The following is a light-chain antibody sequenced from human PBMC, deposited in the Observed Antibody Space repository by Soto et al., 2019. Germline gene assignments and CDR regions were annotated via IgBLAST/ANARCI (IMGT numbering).Light chain of an antibody. Sequence: EVVLTQSPATLSVSPGERANLSCRASQSVSSRYLAWYQQKPGQAPRLLIYGASSRETGILDRFSCSGAGTECTRTISRLEPEDVAVDYCRQYGSLTITFGQGTRLEIK. CDR2: GAS. CDR3: RQYGSLTIT. J-gene: IGKJ5*01. CDR1: QSVSSRY. V-gene: IGKV3-20*01.